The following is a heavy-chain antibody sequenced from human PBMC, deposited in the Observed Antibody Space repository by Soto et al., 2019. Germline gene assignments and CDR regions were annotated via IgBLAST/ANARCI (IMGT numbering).Heavy chain of an antibody. Sequence: QVQLVQSGAEVKKPGASVKVSCKASGYTFTSYDINWVRQATGQGLEWMGWMNPNSDNTGYAQKFQGRVAMTRNTSISTDYMELSSLRSEDTAVYYCARRTYSSSFRFDYWGQGTLVPVSS. CDR3: ARRTYSSSFRFDY. CDR1: GYTFTSYD. V-gene: IGHV1-8*01. J-gene: IGHJ4*02. D-gene: IGHD6-6*01. CDR2: MNPNSDNT.